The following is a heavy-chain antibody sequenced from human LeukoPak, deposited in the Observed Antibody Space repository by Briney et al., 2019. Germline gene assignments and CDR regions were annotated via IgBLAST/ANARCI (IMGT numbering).Heavy chain of an antibody. V-gene: IGHV4-31*03. CDR2: IYYSGST. J-gene: IGHJ3*02. CDR3: AIDRVRDVRGVIDAFDI. CDR1: GGSISSGGYY. D-gene: IGHD3-10*01. Sequence: SQTLSLTCTVSGGSISSGGYYWSWIRQHPGKGLEWIGYIYYSGSTYYNPSLKSRVTISVDTSKNQFSLKLSSVTAADTAVYYCAIDRVRDVRGVIDAFDIWGQGTMVTVSS.